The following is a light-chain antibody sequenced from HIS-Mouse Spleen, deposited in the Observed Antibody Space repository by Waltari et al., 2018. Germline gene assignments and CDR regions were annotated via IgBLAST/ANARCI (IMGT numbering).Light chain of an antibody. Sequence: QAVVTQEPSLTVSPGGTVTLTCGSSTGAVTSGHYPSWFQQKPGQAPRTLIYDTRNKHSWKPAPVSGALLGGKAALTRSGAQPEDEAEYYCLLSYSGAWVFGGGTKLTVL. CDR3: LLSYSGAWV. J-gene: IGLJ3*02. CDR1: TGAVTSGHY. V-gene: IGLV7-46*01. CDR2: DTR.